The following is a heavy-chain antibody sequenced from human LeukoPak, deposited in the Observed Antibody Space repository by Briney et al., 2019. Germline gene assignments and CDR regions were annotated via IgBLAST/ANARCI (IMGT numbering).Heavy chain of an antibody. CDR2: IYYSGST. Sequence: SETLSLTCTVSGGSISSSSYYWGWIRQPPGKGLECIGSIYYSGSTNYNPSLKSRVTISVATSKNQFSLKLSSVTAADTAVYYCARVYLYAFDIWGQGTMVTVSS. CDR1: GGSISSSSYY. V-gene: IGHV4-39*07. J-gene: IGHJ3*02. CDR3: ARVYLYAFDI. D-gene: IGHD2-2*02.